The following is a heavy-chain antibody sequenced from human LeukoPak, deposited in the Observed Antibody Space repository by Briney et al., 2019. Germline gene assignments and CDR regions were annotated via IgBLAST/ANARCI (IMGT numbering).Heavy chain of an antibody. D-gene: IGHD3-10*01. CDR2: MNPKSGNT. V-gene: IGHV1-8*01. CDR1: GYTFTNYD. Sequence: GASVKVSCQASGYTFTNYDINWVRKATGQGLEGMGMMNPKSGNTGYAQKFQGRVTMTRNTSISTAYMELSSLRSEDTAVYYCARNLLLWFGESSSDCFDPWGQGTLVTVSS. CDR3: ARNLLLWFGESSSDCFDP. J-gene: IGHJ5*02.